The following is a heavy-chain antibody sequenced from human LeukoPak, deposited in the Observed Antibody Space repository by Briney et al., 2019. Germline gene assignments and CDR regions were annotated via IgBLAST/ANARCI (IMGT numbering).Heavy chain of an antibody. D-gene: IGHD3-22*01. CDR1: RFTFSSYA. Sequence: GGSLRLSCAASRFTFSSYAMSWVRQAPGKGLEWVSAISGSGGSTYYADSVKGRFTISRDNSKDTLYLQMNSLRAEDTAVYYCARTYYYDSSGYYAPAYWYYGMDVWGQGTTVTVSS. CDR3: ARTYYYDSSGYYAPAYWYYGMDV. J-gene: IGHJ6*02. CDR2: ISGSGGST. V-gene: IGHV3-23*01.